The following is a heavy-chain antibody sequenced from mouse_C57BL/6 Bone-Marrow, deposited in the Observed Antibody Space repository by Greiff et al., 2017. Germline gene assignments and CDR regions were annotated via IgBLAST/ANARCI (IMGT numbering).Heavy chain of an antibody. CDR2: ISDGGSYT. CDR1: GFTFSSYA. Sequence: EVQGVESGGGLVKPGGSLKLSCAASGFTFSSYAMSWVRQTPEKRLEWVATISDGGSYTYYPDNVKGRFTISRDNAKNTLYLQMSHLKSEDTAMYYGARVLRRVYYAMDYWGQGTSVTVSS. CDR3: ARVLRRVYYAMDY. D-gene: IGHD1-1*01. J-gene: IGHJ4*01. V-gene: IGHV5-4*01.